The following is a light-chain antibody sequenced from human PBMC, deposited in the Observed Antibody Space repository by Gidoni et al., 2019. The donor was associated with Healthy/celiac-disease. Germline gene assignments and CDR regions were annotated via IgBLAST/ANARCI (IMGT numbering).Light chain of an antibody. CDR2: DAS. CDR3: QQRSNWPPII. V-gene: IGKV3-11*01. CDR1: QSVSSY. J-gene: IGKJ5*01. Sequence: DIVLTQSPATLSLSPGERATLSCRASQSVSSYFAWYQQKPGQAPRLLIYDASNRATGIPARFSGSGSGTDFTLTISSLEPEDFAVYYCQQRSNWPPIIFGQGTRLEIK.